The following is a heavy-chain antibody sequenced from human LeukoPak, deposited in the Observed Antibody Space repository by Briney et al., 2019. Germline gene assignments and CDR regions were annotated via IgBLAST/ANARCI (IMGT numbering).Heavy chain of an antibody. D-gene: IGHD4-11*01. J-gene: IGHJ4*02. CDR2: IYYSGST. Sequence: SETLSLTCTVSGGSISSGGYYWSWIRQHPGKGLEWIGYIYYSGSTYYNPSLKSRVTISVDTSKNQFSLKLTSVTAADTAVYYCARDESTVTSTLERFDYWGQGTLVTVSS. V-gene: IGHV4-31*03. CDR3: ARDESTVTSTLERFDY. CDR1: GGSISSGGYY.